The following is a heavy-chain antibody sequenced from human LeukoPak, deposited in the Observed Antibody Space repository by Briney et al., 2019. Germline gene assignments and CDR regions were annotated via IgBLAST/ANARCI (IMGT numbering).Heavy chain of an antibody. D-gene: IGHD1-14*01. V-gene: IGHV3-7*03. CDR3: AKDVRTKRPPPEGFDY. CDR1: GFTFRDYW. J-gene: IGHJ4*02. CDR2: IKPDGSEK. Sequence: GGSLRLSCAGSGFTFRDYWMSWLRQAPGKGPEWVAHIKPDGSEKYYVDSVKGRFIISRDDARNSLSLQMNSLRAEDTAVYYCAKDVRTKRPPPEGFDYWGQGTLVTVSS.